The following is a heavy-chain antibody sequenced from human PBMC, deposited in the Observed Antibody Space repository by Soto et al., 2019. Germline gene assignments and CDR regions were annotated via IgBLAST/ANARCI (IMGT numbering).Heavy chain of an antibody. J-gene: IGHJ3*02. CDR2: IIPIFGTA. D-gene: IGHD5-12*01. CDR3: AIWMATHHDAFDI. V-gene: IGHV1-69*13. CDR1: GGTFSSYA. Sequence: ASVKVSCKASGGTFSSYAISWVRQAPGQGLEWMGGIIPIFGTANYAQKFQGRVTITADESTSTAYMELSSLRSEDTAVYYCAIWMATHHDAFDIWGQGTMVTVSS.